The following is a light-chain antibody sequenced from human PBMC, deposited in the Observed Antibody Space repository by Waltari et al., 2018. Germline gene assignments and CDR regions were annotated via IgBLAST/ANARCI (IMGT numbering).Light chain of an antibody. CDR1: GSNIGKNY. CDR3: GTWDSSLRGFYV. CDR2: DNY. V-gene: IGLV1-51*01. Sequence: QSVLTQPPSLSAAPGQKVTISCSGSGSNIGKNYVSWYRQLPGTAPKLLIYDNYRRPPGIPDRFSGSKSGTSATLDITGLQTGDEADYYCGTWDSSLRGFYVFGTGTKVTV. J-gene: IGLJ1*01.